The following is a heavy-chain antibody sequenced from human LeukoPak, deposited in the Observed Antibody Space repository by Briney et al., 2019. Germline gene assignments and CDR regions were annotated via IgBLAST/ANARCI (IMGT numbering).Heavy chain of an antibody. CDR2: ISAYNGNT. V-gene: IGHV1-18*01. D-gene: IGHD3-22*01. Sequence: GASVKVSCKASGYTFTSYGISWVRQAPGQGLEWMGWISAYNGNTNYAQKLQGRVTMTTDTSTSTAYMELRSLRSDDTAVYYCAREDYYDSSGSPFGYWGQGTLVTVSS. CDR1: GYTFTSYG. J-gene: IGHJ4*02. CDR3: AREDYYDSSGSPFGY.